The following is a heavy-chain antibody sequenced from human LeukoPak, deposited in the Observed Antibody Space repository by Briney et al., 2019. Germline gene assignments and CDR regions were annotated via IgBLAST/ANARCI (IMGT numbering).Heavy chain of an antibody. D-gene: IGHD2-2*01. J-gene: IGHJ4*02. Sequence: RASVKVSCKASGYTFTSYYMHWVRQAPGQGLEWMGIINPSGGSTSYAQKFQGRVTMTRDMSTSTVYMELSSLRSEDTAVYYCASGTTDIVVVPATLRNYYFDYWGQGTLVTVSS. CDR3: ASGTTDIVVVPATLRNYYFDY. CDR2: INPSGGST. V-gene: IGHV1-46*01. CDR1: GYTFTSYY.